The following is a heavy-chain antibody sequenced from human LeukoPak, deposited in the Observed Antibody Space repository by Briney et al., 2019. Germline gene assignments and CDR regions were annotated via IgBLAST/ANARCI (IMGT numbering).Heavy chain of an antibody. Sequence: SETLSLTCTVSGGSISSYYWSWIRQPPGKGLEWIGYIYYSGSTNYNPSLKSRVTISVDTSKNQFSLKLSSVTAADTAVYYCAGGAVASFDYWGQGTLATVSS. D-gene: IGHD1-26*01. CDR1: GGSISSYY. CDR3: AGGAVASFDY. J-gene: IGHJ4*02. V-gene: IGHV4-59*01. CDR2: IYYSGST.